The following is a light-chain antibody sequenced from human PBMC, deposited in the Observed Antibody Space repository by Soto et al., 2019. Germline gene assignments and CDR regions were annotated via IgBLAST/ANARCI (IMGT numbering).Light chain of an antibody. CDR1: QSVSTF. CDR2: GAS. J-gene: IGKJ1*01. CDR3: QHYGGSLRT. V-gene: IGKV3-20*01. Sequence: EIVMTQSPATLSVSPGERATLSCRASQSVSTFLAWYQQKPGQAPRLLIYGASSRATGIPDRFSGSGSGTDFTLTISRLEPEDFAVYYCQHYGGSLRTFGQGTKVDIK.